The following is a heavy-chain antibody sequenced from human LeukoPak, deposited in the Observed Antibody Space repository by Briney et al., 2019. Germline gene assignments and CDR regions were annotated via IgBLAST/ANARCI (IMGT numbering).Heavy chain of an antibody. CDR2: ISGSGNRT. CDR3: AKSLYGGCDY. J-gene: IGHJ4*02. Sequence: PGGSLRLSCAASGFTFSSYAMSWVRQAPGKGLEWVSSISGSGNRTYYADSVKGRFTISRDNSKNTLFLQMNSLRAEDTAVYYCAKSLYGGCDYWGQGTVVTVSS. V-gene: IGHV3-23*01. CDR1: GFTFSSYA. D-gene: IGHD3-16*02.